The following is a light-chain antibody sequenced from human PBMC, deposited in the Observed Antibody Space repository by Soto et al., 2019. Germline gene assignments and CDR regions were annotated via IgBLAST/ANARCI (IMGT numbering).Light chain of an antibody. CDR1: QSVSRY. CDR2: HAS. Sequence: EIVLTQSPATLSLSPGERATLSFRASQSVSRYLAWYQQKPGQAPRLIIYHASNRATGIPARFSGSGSGTDFTLTISSLEPEDFAIYYCQHHSNWLWTFGQGTKVDIK. J-gene: IGKJ1*01. V-gene: IGKV3-11*01. CDR3: QHHSNWLWT.